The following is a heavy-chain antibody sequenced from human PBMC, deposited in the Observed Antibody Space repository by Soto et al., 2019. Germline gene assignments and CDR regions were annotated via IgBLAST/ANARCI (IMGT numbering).Heavy chain of an antibody. CDR1: GGSFSGYC. V-gene: IGHV4-34*02. Sequence: QVQLQQWGAGLLKPSETLSLTCAVYGGSFSGYCWTWIRQAPGKGLEWIGEINHSGGTKYNSSLKSRVTISADTSKKQFSLILNSVTAADTAVYYCARDRQYYHFWSGYQNEGPYGMDVWGQGTTVTVSS. CDR2: INHSGGT. D-gene: IGHD3-3*02. CDR3: ARDRQYYHFWSGYQNEGPYGMDV. J-gene: IGHJ6*02.